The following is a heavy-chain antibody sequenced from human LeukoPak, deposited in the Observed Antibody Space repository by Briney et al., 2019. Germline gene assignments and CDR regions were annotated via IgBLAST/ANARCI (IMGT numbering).Heavy chain of an antibody. D-gene: IGHD6-19*01. CDR3: ARQSITVAGISFDY. J-gene: IGHJ4*02. V-gene: IGHV4-59*08. CDR1: GGSISSYY. Sequence: SETLSLTCTVSGGSISSYYWSWIRQPPGKGLEWIGYIYYSGSTNYNPSLKSRVTISVGTSKNQFSLKLNSVTAADTAVYYCARQSITVAGISFDYWGQGTLVTVSS. CDR2: IYYSGST.